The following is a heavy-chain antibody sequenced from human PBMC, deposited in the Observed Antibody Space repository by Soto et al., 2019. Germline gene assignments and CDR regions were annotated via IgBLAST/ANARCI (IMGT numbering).Heavy chain of an antibody. J-gene: IGHJ6*02. V-gene: IGHV1-18*04. D-gene: IGHD2-2*02. CDR2: IGVYNGKT. CDR3: SRARYCTSPSCYNHYYYGMDI. CDR1: GYTFTKYG. Sequence: QEQLVQSGGEVKKPGASVRVSCKASGYTFTKYGITWVRQAPGQGLEWMGWIGVYNGKTNYARKPQGSVSMTADTSATTAYMELRSLRFDDTAVYYCSRARYCTSPSCYNHYYYGMDIWGQGTTVSVSS.